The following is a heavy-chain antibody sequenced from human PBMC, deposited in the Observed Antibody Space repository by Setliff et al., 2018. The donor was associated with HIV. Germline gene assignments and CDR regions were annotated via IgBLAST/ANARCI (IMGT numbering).Heavy chain of an antibody. J-gene: IGHJ4*02. CDR2: INHSGST. CDR1: GGSFSGYY. D-gene: IGHD4-17*01. Sequence: SETLSLTCAVYGGSFSGYYWSWIRQPPGKGLEWIGEINHSGSTNYNPSLKSRVTISVDTSMDQFSLKLNSVTAADTAVYYCAKGAGFYGDYTFDHWGQGRQVTVSS. CDR3: AKGAGFYGDYTFDH. V-gene: IGHV4-34*01.